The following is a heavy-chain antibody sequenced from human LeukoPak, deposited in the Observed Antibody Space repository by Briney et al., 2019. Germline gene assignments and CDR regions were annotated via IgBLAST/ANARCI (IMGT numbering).Heavy chain of an antibody. V-gene: IGHV3-7*01. CDR3: ARDSGDFWSGYRPFDY. Sequence: GGSLRLSCAASGFTFSSYAMSWVRQAPGKGLEWVANIKQDGSEKYYVDSVKGRFTISRDNAKNSLYLQMNSLRAEDTAVYYCARDSGDFWSGYRPFDYWGQGTLVTVSS. CDR1: GFTFSSYA. D-gene: IGHD3-3*01. CDR2: IKQDGSEK. J-gene: IGHJ4*02.